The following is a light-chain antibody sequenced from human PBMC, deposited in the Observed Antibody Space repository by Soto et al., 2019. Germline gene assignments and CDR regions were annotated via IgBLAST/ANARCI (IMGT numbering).Light chain of an antibody. V-gene: IGLV2-11*01. CDR2: DVN. J-gene: IGLJ2*01. Sequence: QSALTQPRSVSGSPGQSVTISCTGTSSDVGAYNYVSWYQQHPGKAPKLMIYDVNKRPSGVPYRFSGSKSGNTASLTISGLKAEDEADYYCCACTSSHTVVFGGGTKVTVL. CDR3: CACTSSHTVV. CDR1: SSDVGAYNY.